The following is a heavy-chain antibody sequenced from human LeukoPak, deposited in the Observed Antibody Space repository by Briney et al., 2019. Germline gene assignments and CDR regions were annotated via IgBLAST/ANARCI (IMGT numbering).Heavy chain of an antibody. Sequence: PSETLSLTCSVSGGSISSSSSYWGWIRQPPGKGLEWIGSIYYSGSSFDNPALKSRVTISVDTSKNQFSLKLNSVTAADTAVYYCARHRSGWLQSSFAYWGQGTLVTVSS. CDR1: GGSISSSSSY. V-gene: IGHV4-39*01. D-gene: IGHD5-24*01. CDR3: ARHRSGWLQSSFAY. J-gene: IGHJ4*02. CDR2: IYYSGSS.